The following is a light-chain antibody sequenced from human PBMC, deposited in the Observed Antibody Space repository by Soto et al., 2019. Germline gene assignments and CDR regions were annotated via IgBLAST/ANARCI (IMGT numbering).Light chain of an antibody. CDR3: SSYTSSNTLI. Sequence: QSALTQPASVSGSRGQSITISCTGTSSDVGGYNYVSWFQQSPGKAPKVMIYEVTNRPSGVSNRFSGSKSGNTASLTISGLQADDEADYYCSSYTSSNTLIFGGGTKLTVL. V-gene: IGLV2-14*01. J-gene: IGLJ2*01. CDR1: SSDVGGYNY. CDR2: EVT.